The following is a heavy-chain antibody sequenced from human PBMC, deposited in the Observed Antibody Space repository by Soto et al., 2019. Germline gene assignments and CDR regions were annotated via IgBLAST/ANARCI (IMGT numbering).Heavy chain of an antibody. CDR2: IYYGAYT. Sequence: SETLSLTCTVSGGSISSGDYYWSWIRQPPGKGLEWIGYIYYGAYTNYNPILKSRVTISGDTSKNQDSLKLNSVTTADTAVYYCARWDSNWFDPWGQGVLVTVSS. J-gene: IGHJ5*02. CDR1: GGSISSGDYY. V-gene: IGHV4-61*08. CDR3: ARWDSNWFDP. D-gene: IGHD1-26*01.